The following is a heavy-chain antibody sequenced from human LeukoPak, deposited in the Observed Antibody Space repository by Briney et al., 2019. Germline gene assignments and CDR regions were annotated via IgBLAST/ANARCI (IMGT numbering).Heavy chain of an antibody. J-gene: IGHJ4*02. CDR1: GGSFSGYY. CDR2: INHSGST. V-gene: IGHV4-34*01. Sequence: SETLSLTCAVYGGSFSGYYWSWIRQPPGKGLEWIGEINHSGSTNYNPSLKSRVTISVDTSKNQFSLKLSSVTAADTAVYYCARGEKDVVVVAATLDYWGQGTLVTVSS. D-gene: IGHD2-15*01. CDR3: ARGEKDVVVVAATLDY.